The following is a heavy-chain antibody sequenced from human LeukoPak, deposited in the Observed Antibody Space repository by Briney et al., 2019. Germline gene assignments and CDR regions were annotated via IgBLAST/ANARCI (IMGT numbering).Heavy chain of an antibody. V-gene: IGHV3-23*01. Sequence: GGSLRLSCAASGFIFNSHAMSWVRQAPGKGLEWVSGISGSGGSTYHADSVKGRFTISRDNSKNTLYLQMNSLRAEDTALYYCARKRPNYFDYWGQGTLVTVSS. CDR1: GFIFNSHA. CDR3: ARKRPNYFDY. CDR2: ISGSGGST. J-gene: IGHJ4*02.